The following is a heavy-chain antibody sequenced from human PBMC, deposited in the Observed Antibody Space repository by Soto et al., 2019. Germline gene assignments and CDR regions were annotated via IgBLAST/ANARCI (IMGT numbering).Heavy chain of an antibody. D-gene: IGHD1-26*01. Sequence: QVQLQESGPRLVRPSGTLSLTCAVSGGSIYSSDWWSWVRQPPGKGLEWIGEIYYNGATNYNPSLKSRVTISLDKSENHFSLNRTSVTAADTAVYYCTRVTGARNWFEPWVQGARVAVSS. CDR3: TRVTGARNWFEP. CDR2: IYYNGAT. V-gene: IGHV4-4*02. CDR1: GGSIYSSDW. J-gene: IGHJ5*02.